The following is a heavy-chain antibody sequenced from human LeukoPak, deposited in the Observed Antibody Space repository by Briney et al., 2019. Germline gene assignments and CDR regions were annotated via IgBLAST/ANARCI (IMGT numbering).Heavy chain of an antibody. CDR3: VKGGISMIVVDFDY. V-gene: IGHV3-64D*06. CDR1: GFTFSSYA. D-gene: IGHD3-22*01. CDR2: ISSNGDIT. J-gene: IGHJ4*02. Sequence: PGGSLRLSCSASGFTFSSYAMHWVRQAPGKGLEYVSAISSNGDITYYADSVKGRFTISRDNSKSTLYLQMSSLRAEDTAVYYCVKGGISMIVVDFDYWGQGTLVTVSS.